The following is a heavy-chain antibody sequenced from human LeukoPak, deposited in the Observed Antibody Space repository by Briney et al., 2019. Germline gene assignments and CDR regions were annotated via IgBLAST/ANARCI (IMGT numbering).Heavy chain of an antibody. CDR3: ARAGYSTSWHPLDS. CDR1: GFTVSSNY. D-gene: IGHD6-13*01. V-gene: IGHV3-11*05. J-gene: IGHJ4*02. CDR2: ISSSGSYT. Sequence: PGGPLRLSCAASGFTVSSNYMSWTRQAPGKGLEWISYISSSGSYTNYADSVKGRFTISRDNAKNLLYLQMNSLRAEETAVYYCARAGYSTSWHPLDSWGQGTLVTVSS.